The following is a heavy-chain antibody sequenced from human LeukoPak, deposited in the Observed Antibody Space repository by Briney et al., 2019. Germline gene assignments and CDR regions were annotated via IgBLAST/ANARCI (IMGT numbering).Heavy chain of an antibody. Sequence: SETLSLTCTVSGGSISSYYWSWIRQPAGKGLEWIGRIYSSGITNYNPSLKSRVTISVDTSKNQFSLKLSSVTAADTAVYYCARERHLWFGELSDYYYMDVWGKGTTVTISS. D-gene: IGHD3-10*01. CDR1: GGSISSYY. CDR2: IYSSGIT. J-gene: IGHJ6*03. CDR3: ARERHLWFGELSDYYYMDV. V-gene: IGHV4-4*07.